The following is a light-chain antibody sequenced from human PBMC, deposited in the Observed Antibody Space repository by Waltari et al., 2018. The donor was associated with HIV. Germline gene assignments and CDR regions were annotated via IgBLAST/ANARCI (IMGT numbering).Light chain of an antibody. Sequence: DIVMTQTPLSLSVTPGQPASISCKSNQSLQHSNRKTYLYWYLQKSGQPPQRLIYEVSHRFSGGPDRFSGSGSGTDFTLKISRVEAEDVGVYYCMQSLQIPLTFGGGTKVEIK. CDR3: MQSLQIPLT. V-gene: IGKV2D-29*01. CDR1: QSLQHSNRKTY. J-gene: IGKJ4*01. CDR2: EVS.